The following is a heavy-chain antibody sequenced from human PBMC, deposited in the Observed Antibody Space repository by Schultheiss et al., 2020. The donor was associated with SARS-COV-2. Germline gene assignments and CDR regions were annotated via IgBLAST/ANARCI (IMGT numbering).Heavy chain of an antibody. Sequence: SETLSLTCAISGDGVSGNSAAWNWIRQSPSRGLEWLGRTYYRSTWFTDYAGSVRSRITINPDTSKNQFSLQLNSVTPEDTAVYYCARGSFRGYAYYYYGMDVWGQGTTVTVSS. CDR2: TYYRSTWFT. CDR3: ARGSFRGYAYYYYGMDV. J-gene: IGHJ6*02. V-gene: IGHV6-1*01. D-gene: IGHD3-22*01. CDR1: GDGVSGNSAA.